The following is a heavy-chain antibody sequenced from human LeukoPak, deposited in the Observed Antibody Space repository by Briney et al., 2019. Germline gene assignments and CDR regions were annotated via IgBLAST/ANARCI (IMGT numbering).Heavy chain of an antibody. Sequence: PSETLSLTCAVYGGSFSGYYWSWIRQPPGKGLEWIGEINHSGSTNYNPSLKSRVTISVDTSKNQFSLKLSSVTAADTAVYYCARDLKDYDYVWGSYRSYYDAFDIWGQGTMVTVSS. CDR1: GGSFSGYY. D-gene: IGHD3-16*02. CDR3: ARDLKDYDYVWGSYRSYYDAFDI. CDR2: INHSGST. J-gene: IGHJ3*02. V-gene: IGHV4-34*01.